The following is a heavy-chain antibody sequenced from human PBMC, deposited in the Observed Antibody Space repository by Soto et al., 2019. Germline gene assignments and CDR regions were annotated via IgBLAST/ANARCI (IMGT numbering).Heavy chain of an antibody. V-gene: IGHV3-23*01. D-gene: IGHD2-2*01. CDR1: GFTFSSYA. CDR3: AKWGYCSSTSCSRGFDY. J-gene: IGHJ4*02. Sequence: EVQLLESGGGLVQPGGSLRLSCAASGFTFSSYAMSWVRQAPGKGLEWVLAISGSGGSTYYADSVKGRFTISRDNSRNTLYLQMNSLRADDTAVYYRAKWGYCSSTSCSRGFDYWGQGTLVTVSS. CDR2: ISGSGGST.